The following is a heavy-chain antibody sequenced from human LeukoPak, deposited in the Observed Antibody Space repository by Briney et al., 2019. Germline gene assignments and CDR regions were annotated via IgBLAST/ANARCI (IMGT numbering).Heavy chain of an antibody. Sequence: GGSLRLSCAASGFTFSTYWMSWVRQAPGKGLEWVANMKQDGSEKYYVDSVKGRFTISRDNAKNSLYLQMNSLRGEDTAMYYCARDHRYFYDSSAYEGFDYWGQGTLVTVSS. J-gene: IGHJ4*02. CDR3: ARDHRYFYDSSAYEGFDY. D-gene: IGHD3-22*01. CDR1: GFTFSTYW. CDR2: MKQDGSEK. V-gene: IGHV3-7*04.